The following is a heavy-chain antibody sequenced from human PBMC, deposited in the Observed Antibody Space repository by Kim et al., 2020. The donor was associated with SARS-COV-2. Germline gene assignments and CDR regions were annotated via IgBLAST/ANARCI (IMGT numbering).Heavy chain of an antibody. CDR3: ARDSTTASRFDA. V-gene: IGHV3-23*01. D-gene: IGHD5-18*01. J-gene: IGHJ4*02. Sequence: WYAASVRGRLTVARDNSKNTLSLQMNSLRAEDTATYYCARDSTTASRFDAWGQGTLVTVSS.